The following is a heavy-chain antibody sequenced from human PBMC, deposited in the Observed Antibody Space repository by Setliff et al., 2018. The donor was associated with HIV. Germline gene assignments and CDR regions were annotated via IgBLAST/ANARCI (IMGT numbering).Heavy chain of an antibody. V-gene: IGHV4-59*11. CDR2: IHYSGSI. CDR1: GGSISSHY. D-gene: IGHD6-19*01. CDR3: ARVPSSGWYGGHHYMDV. Sequence: PSETLSLTCTVSGGSISSHYWNWIRQPPGKGLEWIGYIHYSGSINYNPSLKSRVNISGDSSRKQVYLMLSSVTAADTAVYFCARVPSSGWYGGHHYMDVWGKGAAVTVS. J-gene: IGHJ6*03.